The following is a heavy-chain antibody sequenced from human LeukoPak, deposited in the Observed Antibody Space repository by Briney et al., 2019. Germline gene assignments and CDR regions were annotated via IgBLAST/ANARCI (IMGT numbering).Heavy chain of an antibody. J-gene: IGHJ4*02. CDR1: GYTFTSYG. V-gene: IGHV1-18*01. CDR3: ARAPRIVRIYYDSSGYYEDY. D-gene: IGHD3-22*01. Sequence: GASVKVSCKASGYTFTSYGISWVRQAPGQGLEWMGWISAYNGNTNYAQKLQGRVTMTTDTSTSTAYMELRSLRSDDTAVYYCARAPRIVRIYYDSSGYYEDYWGQGTLVTVSS. CDR2: ISAYNGNT.